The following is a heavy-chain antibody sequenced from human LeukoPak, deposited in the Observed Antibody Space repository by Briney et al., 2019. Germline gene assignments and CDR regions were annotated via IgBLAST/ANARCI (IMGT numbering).Heavy chain of an antibody. J-gene: IGHJ4*02. CDR2: ISYSGTT. V-gene: IGHV4-39*01. D-gene: IGHD7-27*01. CDR1: GGSISTSYY. Sequence: SETLSLTCTVSGGSISTSYYWGWIRQPPGKGLEWIGSISYSGTTYYNPSLKSRVTISVDSSKNQFSLKLSSVTAADTAVYYCARTNWACFDYWGQGTLVTVSS. CDR3: ARTNWACFDY.